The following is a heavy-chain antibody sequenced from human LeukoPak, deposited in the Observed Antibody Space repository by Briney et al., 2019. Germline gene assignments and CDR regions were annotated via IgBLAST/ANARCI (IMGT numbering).Heavy chain of an antibody. CDR3: ARDAGTRISPYYYYYYMDV. J-gene: IGHJ6*03. V-gene: IGHV4-61*02. CDR1: GASIDSGSFY. Sequence: PSQTLSLTCTVSGASIDSGSFYWRWIRQPAGKGLEWIGRVFSRGNTHYNPSLKSRVTMSIDTSKNQFSLTLSSVTAADTATYYCARDAGTRISPYYYYYYMDVWGKGTTVTVSS. D-gene: IGHD3-10*01. CDR2: VFSRGNT.